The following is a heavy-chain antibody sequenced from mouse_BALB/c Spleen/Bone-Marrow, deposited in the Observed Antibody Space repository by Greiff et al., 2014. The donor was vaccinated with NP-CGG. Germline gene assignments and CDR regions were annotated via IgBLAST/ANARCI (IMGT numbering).Heavy chain of an antibody. J-gene: IGHJ4*01. V-gene: IGHV1-4*01. D-gene: IGHD3-1*01. Sequence: VQLQQSGAELARPGASVKMSCKASAYTFTDYTVHWVKRRPGQGLEWIGYINPSSGYTNYNQIFKDKATLTADKSSSTAYIQLSSLTSEDSAVYYCARRGTFRATSYAMDYWGQGNSVTVSS. CDR1: AYTFTDYT. CDR2: INPSSGYT. CDR3: ARRGTFRATSYAMDY.